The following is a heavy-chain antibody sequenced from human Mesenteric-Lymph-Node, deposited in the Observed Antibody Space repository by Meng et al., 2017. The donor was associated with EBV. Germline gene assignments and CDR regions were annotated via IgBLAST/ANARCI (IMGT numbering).Heavy chain of an antibody. CDR3: ARTGRCSGDSCYYNWFNP. D-gene: IGHD2-15*01. J-gene: IGHJ5*02. CDR2: IYYSGST. CDR1: GDSVNDVNYY. Sequence: QAQLQGAAPGLVKPSETLSLTCTVSGDSVNDVNYYWSWIRQPPGKGLEWIAYIYYSGSTNFNPSLKSRAAISVDTSKNQFSLRLSSVTAADTAVYYCARTGRCSGDSCYYNWFNPWGQGTLVTVSS. V-gene: IGHV4-61*01.